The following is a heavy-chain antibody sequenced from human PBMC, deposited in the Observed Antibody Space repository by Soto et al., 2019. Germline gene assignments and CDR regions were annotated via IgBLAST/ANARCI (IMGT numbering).Heavy chain of an antibody. Sequence: QVQLLQSGAEVRKPGSSVKVSCTASRDTFNDYAITWVRQAPGQGHEWMGGIIPVLGTTKYSQKFQGRVTITADESTSKAYKEINSLTSDERAVYYCAAGGSNGYIRWGQGTHVSVSS. CDR2: IIPVLGTT. V-gene: IGHV1-69*01. CDR1: RDTFNDYA. D-gene: IGHD2-2*02. CDR3: AAGGSNGYIR. J-gene: IGHJ1*01.